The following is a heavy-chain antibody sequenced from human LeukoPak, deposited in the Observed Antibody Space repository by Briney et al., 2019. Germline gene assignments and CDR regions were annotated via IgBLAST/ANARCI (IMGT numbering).Heavy chain of an antibody. CDR1: GFTFSSYS. J-gene: IGHJ6*02. V-gene: IGHV3-21*01. CDR3: ARDLRLNTDYYYGMDV. D-gene: IGHD4/OR15-4a*01. CDR2: ISSSSSYI. Sequence: TGGSLRLSCAASGFTFSSYSMNWVRQAPGKGLEWVSSISSSSSYIYYADSVKGRFTISRDNAKNSLYLQMNSLRAEDTAVYYCARDLRLNTDYYYGMDVWGQGTTVTVSS.